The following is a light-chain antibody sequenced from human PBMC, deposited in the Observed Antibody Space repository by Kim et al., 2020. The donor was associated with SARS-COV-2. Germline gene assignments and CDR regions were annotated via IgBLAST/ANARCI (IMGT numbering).Light chain of an antibody. CDR1: QGINNY. V-gene: IGKV1-16*02. Sequence: DIQMTQSPSSLSASVGDRVTITCRASQGINNYLAWFQHKPGKGPKSLIYAASSLQSGVPSKFSGSGYGTEFTLTISSLQPEDFATYYCQQYQSYPLTFGGGTKVEIK. J-gene: IGKJ4*01. CDR2: AAS. CDR3: QQYQSYPLT.